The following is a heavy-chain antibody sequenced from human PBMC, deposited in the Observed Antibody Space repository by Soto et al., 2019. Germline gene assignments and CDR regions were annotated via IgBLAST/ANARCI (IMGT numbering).Heavy chain of an antibody. D-gene: IGHD7-27*01. V-gene: IGHV2-5*02. CDR3: AYRLYAGWLTGSYYDY. J-gene: IGHJ4*02. Sequence: QITLKESGPTLVKPTQTLTLTCTFSGFSLSTSGAGVGWIRQHPPKALEWLAVVYWDDDKRYSPSLKSRLTITKDTSKNQVVLKMTTMDPVDTATYYCAYRLYAGWLTGSYYDYWGPRTLVTVSS. CDR2: VYWDDDK. CDR1: GFSLSTSGAG.